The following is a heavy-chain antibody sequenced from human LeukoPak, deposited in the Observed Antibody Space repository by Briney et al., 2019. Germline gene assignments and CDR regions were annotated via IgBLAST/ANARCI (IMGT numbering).Heavy chain of an antibody. Sequence: PGGSLRLSCAASGFTFRSYNMHWVRQAPGKGLEYVSRISSSGGSTYYANSVKGRFTISRDNSKNTLYLQMGSLRVEDMAVYYCARRYSSSYDYWGQGTLVTVSS. V-gene: IGHV3-64*01. D-gene: IGHD6-6*01. CDR3: ARRYSSSYDY. J-gene: IGHJ4*02. CDR2: ISSSGGST. CDR1: GFTFRSYN.